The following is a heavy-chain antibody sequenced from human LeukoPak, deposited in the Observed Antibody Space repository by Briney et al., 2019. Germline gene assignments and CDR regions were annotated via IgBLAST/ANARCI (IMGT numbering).Heavy chain of an antibody. J-gene: IGHJ4*02. CDR2: ISGTSTYI. CDR1: GFTFSDYY. D-gene: IGHD3-16*01. V-gene: IGHV3-11*05. Sequence: GGSLRLSCAVSGFTFSDYYMSWIRQAPGKGLEWVSYISGTSTYINYVDSVKGRFTISRDNAKPSLYLQLNSLRAEDTAVYYCAGDDIRFPGYWGQGTLVTVSS. CDR3: AGDDIRFPGY.